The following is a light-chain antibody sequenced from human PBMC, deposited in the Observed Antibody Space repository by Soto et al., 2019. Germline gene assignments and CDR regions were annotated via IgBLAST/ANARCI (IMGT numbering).Light chain of an antibody. CDR3: SSYTRSNTYV. V-gene: IGLV2-14*01. CDR1: SSDVGGYNY. CDR2: EVN. Sequence: QSVLTQPASVSGSPGQSITISCTGTSSDVGGYNYVSWYQQHPGNAPKLMIYEVNNRPSGVSNRFSGSKSGNTASLTISGLQAEAEADYYCSSYTRSNTYVFGTGTKLTVL. J-gene: IGLJ1*01.